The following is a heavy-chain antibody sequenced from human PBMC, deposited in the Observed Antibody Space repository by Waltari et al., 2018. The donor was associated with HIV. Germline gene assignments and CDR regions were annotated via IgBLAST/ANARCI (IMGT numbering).Heavy chain of an antibody. J-gene: IGHJ6*02. CDR1: GFTFSNYA. CDR2: IGVSGGIT. Sequence: EVQLLESGGGLVQPGGSLRLSCAASGFTFSNYAMNWVRQAPGKVLGWVQAIGVSGGITYYADSVKGLFTISRYSSKNTLYLQMNSLRAEDTAVYFCVKEYQYSHSWYSFYGTDVWGQGTTVTVSS. V-gene: IGHV3-23*01. D-gene: IGHD6-13*01. CDR3: VKEYQYSHSWYSFYGTDV.